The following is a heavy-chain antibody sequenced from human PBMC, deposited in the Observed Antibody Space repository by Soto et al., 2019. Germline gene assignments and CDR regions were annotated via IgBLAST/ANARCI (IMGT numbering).Heavy chain of an antibody. J-gene: IGHJ6*02. Sequence: SGGSLRLSCAASGFTFSSHPMSWVRQAPGKGLEWVSAIGERGDGTAYSASVKGRFTISRDNSKNTLYLQMNSLRAEDTAVYYCAGDTARGAGYYYYGMDVWGQGTTVTVSS. CDR3: AGDTARGAGYYYYGMDV. D-gene: IGHD5-18*01. CDR1: GFTFSSHP. CDR2: IGERGDGT. V-gene: IGHV3-23*01.